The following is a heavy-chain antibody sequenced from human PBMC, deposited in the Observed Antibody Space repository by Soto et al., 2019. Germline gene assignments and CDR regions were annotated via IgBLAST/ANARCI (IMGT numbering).Heavy chain of an antibody. CDR3: ARVGYCSGGSCYSGLAWFDP. J-gene: IGHJ5*02. Sequence: ASVKVSCKASGYTFTSYDINWVRQATGQGLEWMGWMNPNSGNTGYAQKFQGRVTMTRNTSISTAYMELSSLRSEDTAVYYCARVGYCSGGSCYSGLAWFDPWGQGTLVTVS. CDR1: GYTFTSYD. V-gene: IGHV1-8*01. CDR2: MNPNSGNT. D-gene: IGHD2-15*01.